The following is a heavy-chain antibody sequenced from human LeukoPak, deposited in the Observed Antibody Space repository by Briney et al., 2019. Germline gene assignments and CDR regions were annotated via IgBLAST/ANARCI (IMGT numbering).Heavy chain of an antibody. J-gene: IGHJ4*02. CDR1: GLTFSNYW. Sequence: GGSLRLSCAVSGLTFSNYWMHWVRQAPGKGLVWVSRISNDGTSTSYADSVKGRFTISRDNAKNTVFLQMNSLRIEDTAVYYCAKDFDQGGADYYFSHWGQGTLVTVSS. V-gene: IGHV3-74*01. CDR2: ISNDGTST. CDR3: AKDFDQGGADYYFSH. D-gene: IGHD3-9*01.